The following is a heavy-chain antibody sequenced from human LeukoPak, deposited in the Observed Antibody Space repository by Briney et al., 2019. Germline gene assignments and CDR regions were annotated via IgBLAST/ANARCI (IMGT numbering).Heavy chain of an antibody. CDR2: LSGSGGST. V-gene: IGHV3-23*01. J-gene: IGHJ4*02. D-gene: IGHD3-22*01. CDR1: GFTFSSYA. Sequence: PGGSLRLSCTASGFTFSSYAINWVRQAPGKGLEWVSGLSGSGGSTYYADSVKGRFTNSRDNSKNTLYLQMNSLRVEDTAVYYCAKAYTSGWYFCFDYWGQGALVTVSS. CDR3: AKAYTSGWYFCFDY.